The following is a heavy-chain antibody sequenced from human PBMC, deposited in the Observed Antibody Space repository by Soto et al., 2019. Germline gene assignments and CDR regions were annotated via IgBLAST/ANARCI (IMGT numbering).Heavy chain of an antibody. CDR1: GYTFTGYY. J-gene: IGHJ3*02. D-gene: IGHD3-22*01. CDR2: INPNSGGT. Sequence: QVQLVQSGAEVKKPGASVKVSCKASGYTFTGYYMHWVRQAPGQGLEWMGWINPNSGGTNYAQKFQGWVTMTRDTSISTAYMELSRLRSDDTAVYYCWVYYYDSSPTDAFDIWGQGTMVTVSS. CDR3: WVYYYDSSPTDAFDI. V-gene: IGHV1-2*04.